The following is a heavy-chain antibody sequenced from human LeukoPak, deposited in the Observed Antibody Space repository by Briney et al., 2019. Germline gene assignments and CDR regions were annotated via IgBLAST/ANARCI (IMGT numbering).Heavy chain of an antibody. CDR1: GFTVSSNY. Sequence: GGSLRLSCAASGFTVSSNYMSWVRQAPGKGLEWVSVIYSGGSTYYADSVKGRFTIPRDNSKNTLYLQMNSLRAEDTAVYYCARDWGSSWYDYWGQGTLVTVSS. CDR2: IYSGGST. V-gene: IGHV3-66*01. D-gene: IGHD6-13*01. J-gene: IGHJ4*02. CDR3: ARDWGSSWYDY.